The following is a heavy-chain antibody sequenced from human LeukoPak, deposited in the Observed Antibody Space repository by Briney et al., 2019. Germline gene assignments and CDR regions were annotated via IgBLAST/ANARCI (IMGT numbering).Heavy chain of an antibody. V-gene: IGHV4-31*03. CDR2: IYYSGST. Sequence: SETLSLTCTFSGGAISSGGYYWSWIRQHPGKCLEWIGYIYYSGSTYYNSSCNSRFFISVDSSMNQFSLKLSSVTAADTAVYYCARDNKRGEGDVDAFDIWGQGTMVTVSS. J-gene: IGHJ3*02. CDR1: GGAISSGGYY. D-gene: IGHD3-16*01. CDR3: ARDNKRGEGDVDAFDI.